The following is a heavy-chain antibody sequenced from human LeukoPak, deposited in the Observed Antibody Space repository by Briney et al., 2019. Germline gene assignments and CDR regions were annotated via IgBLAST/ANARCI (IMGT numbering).Heavy chain of an antibody. CDR1: GYTFTSYH. CDR3: ARHIHLTGVDY. Sequence: ASVKVSCKASGYTFTSYHLHWVRQAPGQGLEWMGIINPSDGGTSYAQKFQGRVTMTRDTSTSTVYMELSSLRSEDTAMYYCARHIHLTGVDYWGQGTLVTVSS. CDR2: INPSDGGT. D-gene: IGHD3-9*01. V-gene: IGHV1-46*01. J-gene: IGHJ4*02.